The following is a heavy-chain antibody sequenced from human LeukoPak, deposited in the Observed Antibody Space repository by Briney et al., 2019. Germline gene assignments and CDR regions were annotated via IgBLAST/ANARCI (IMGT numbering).Heavy chain of an antibody. CDR3: ARDSDYSGNGNGDWCGP. J-gene: IGHJ5*02. CDR1: GFRFSIIG. Sequence: ASVNVSCKASGFRFSIIGFSWVRKAPGQGFEWMGWISNYFGVTHYAEKFEDRVTMTIDKSTTTAYMELRSLRYDDTAIYYCARDSDYSGNGNGDWCGPWRQGTVVIVSS. CDR2: ISNYFGVT. V-gene: IGHV1-18*04. D-gene: IGHD4-11*01.